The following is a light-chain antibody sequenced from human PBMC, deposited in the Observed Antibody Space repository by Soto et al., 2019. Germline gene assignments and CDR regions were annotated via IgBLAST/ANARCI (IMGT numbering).Light chain of an antibody. CDR1: ENIGKY. CDR3: QQSFSTHALT. J-gene: IGKJ4*01. Sequence: DIQMTHSPSSLSASVGDRVTITCRASENIGKYLNWYQQKQGKAPKIVIYGASSLQSGVPSRFSGSGSGTDFTLTISSLQPEDFAIYYCQQSFSTHALTFGGGTKVDIK. V-gene: IGKV1-39*01. CDR2: GAS.